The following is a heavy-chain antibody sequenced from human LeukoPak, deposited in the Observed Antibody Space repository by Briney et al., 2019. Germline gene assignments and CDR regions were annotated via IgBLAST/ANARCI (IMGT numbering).Heavy chain of an antibody. V-gene: IGHV4-34*01. D-gene: IGHD3-10*01. CDR2: MYHSGST. CDR1: GGSFSGYY. J-gene: IGHJ4*02. Sequence: KPSETLSLTCAVYGGSFSGYYWSWIRQPPGKGLEWIGSMYHSGSTYYNPSLKSRVTISLDTSKNQFSLKLSSVTAADTAIYYCATLLLWFGELTSWDYWGQGTLVSVSS. CDR3: ATLLLWFGELTSWDY.